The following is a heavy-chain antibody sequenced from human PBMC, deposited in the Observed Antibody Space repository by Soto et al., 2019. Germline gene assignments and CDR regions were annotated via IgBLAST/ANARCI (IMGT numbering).Heavy chain of an antibody. D-gene: IGHD6-19*01. V-gene: IGHV3-23*01. CDR2: ISYSGDNT. CDR3: AKVLLSSGCYVGD. J-gene: IGHJ4*02. CDR1: GYTFYNHG. Sequence: EVELLESGGGLVQLGGSLRLSCTASGYTFYNHGMSWVRQAPGKGLEWVSGISYSGDNTYYADSVKGRFIISRDNSKKTLYLEMSRLRVEDSAVYYCAKVLLSSGCYVGDWGQGTQVYVSS.